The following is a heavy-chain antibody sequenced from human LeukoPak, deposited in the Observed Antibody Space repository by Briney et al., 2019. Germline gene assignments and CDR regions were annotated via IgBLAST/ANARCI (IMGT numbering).Heavy chain of an antibody. CDR2: IYSGGST. J-gene: IGHJ6*02. Sequence: GGSLRLSCAASGFTVCSNYMSWVRQAPGKGLEWVSLIYSGGSTYYADSVQGRFTISRDNSKNTLYLQMNSLRAGDTAVYYCASRDKGYYYGMDVWGQGTTVTVSS. CDR3: ASRDKGYYYGMDV. CDR1: GFTVCSNY. V-gene: IGHV3-66*01. D-gene: IGHD5-24*01.